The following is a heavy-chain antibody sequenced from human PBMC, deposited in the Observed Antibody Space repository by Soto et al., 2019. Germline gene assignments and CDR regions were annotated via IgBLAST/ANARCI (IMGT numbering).Heavy chain of an antibody. D-gene: IGHD3-22*01. CDR2: IYYSGST. CDR3: ARVLDYYDSSGFDY. J-gene: IGHJ4*02. Sequence: PSETLSLTCTVSGGSISSYYWSWIRQPPGKGLEWIGYIYYSGSTNYNPSLKNRVTISVDTTKNQFSLKLSSVTAADTAVYYCARVLDYYDSSGFDYWGQGTLVTVSS. V-gene: IGHV4-59*01. CDR1: GGSISSYY.